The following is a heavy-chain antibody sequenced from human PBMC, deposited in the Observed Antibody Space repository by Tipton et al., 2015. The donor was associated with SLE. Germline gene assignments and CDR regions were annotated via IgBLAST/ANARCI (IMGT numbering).Heavy chain of an antibody. CDR2: ISPGDSDT. CDR1: GYTFTHHW. Sequence: QLVQSGAEVKKPGESLKISCKASGYTFTHHWIGWVRQMPGKGLEWMGMISPGDSDTRYSPSFQGQVTISADKSISTAYLQWSSLKASDTAMYYCARYMGDTLVKSWFDPWGQGTLVTVSS. D-gene: IGHD3-22*01. J-gene: IGHJ5*02. CDR3: ARYMGDTLVKSWFDP. V-gene: IGHV5-51*03.